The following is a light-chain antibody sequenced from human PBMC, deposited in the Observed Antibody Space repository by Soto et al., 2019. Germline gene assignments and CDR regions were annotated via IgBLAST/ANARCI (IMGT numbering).Light chain of an antibody. J-gene: IGLJ3*02. CDR1: TSNLGSNF. CDR2: RND. V-gene: IGLV1-47*01. Sequence: QSVLTQPPSASGTPGQRVTISCSGSTSNLGSNFVYWYQQVPGAAPKLLISRNDQRPSGVPARFSGSKSGTSASLAISGLRSEDEADYHCAAWDDSLSGVVFGGGTKRTV. CDR3: AAWDDSLSGVV.